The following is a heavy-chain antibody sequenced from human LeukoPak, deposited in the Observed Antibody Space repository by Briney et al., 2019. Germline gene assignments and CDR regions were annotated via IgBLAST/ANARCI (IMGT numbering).Heavy chain of an antibody. D-gene: IGHD1-26*01. CDR2: IYSDGNT. Sequence: GGSLRLSCAASGFTVSNNRLSWVRQAPGMGLEWVSTIYSDGNTYYPDSVKGRFTISRDNSKNTLYLQMNSLRAEDTAVYYCARGRWDLDYWGQGTLVTVSS. J-gene: IGHJ4*02. CDR1: GFTVSNNR. CDR3: ARGRWDLDY. V-gene: IGHV3-53*01.